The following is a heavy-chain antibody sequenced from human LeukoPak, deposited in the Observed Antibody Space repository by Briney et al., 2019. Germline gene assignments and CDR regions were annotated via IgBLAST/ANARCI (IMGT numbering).Heavy chain of an antibody. J-gene: IGHJ4*02. V-gene: IGHV4-4*07. D-gene: IGHD5-18*01. CDR3: ARGRGLYSYGYYGY. Sequence: SETLSLTCTVSGGSISGYYWNWIRQPAGKGLEWIGRIYVSESTNYNPSLKSRVTMSVDTSKNPFSLKMISVTAADTAVYYYARGRGLYSYGYYGYWGQGTLVTVSS. CDR2: IYVSEST. CDR1: GGSISGYY.